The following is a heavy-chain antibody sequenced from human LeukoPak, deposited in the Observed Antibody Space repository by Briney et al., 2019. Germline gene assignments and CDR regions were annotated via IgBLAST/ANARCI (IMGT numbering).Heavy chain of an antibody. CDR1: GGSISTGDYY. J-gene: IGHJ4*02. Sequence: PSQTLSLTCTVSGGSISTGDYYWSWIRQPPGKGLEWIGDIYYSGSTNYNPSLKSRVTISVDTSKNQFSLKLSSVTAADTAVYYCARGPLGDFDYWGQGTLVTVSS. D-gene: IGHD3-10*01. V-gene: IGHV4-30-4*01. CDR2: IYYSGST. CDR3: ARGPLGDFDY.